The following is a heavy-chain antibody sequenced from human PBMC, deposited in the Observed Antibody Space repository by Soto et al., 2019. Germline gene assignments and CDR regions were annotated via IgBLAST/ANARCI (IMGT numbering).Heavy chain of an antibody. V-gene: IGHV3-23*01. CDR2: ISGSGGST. Sequence: GGSLRLSCAASGFTFSSYAMSWVRQAPGKGLEWVSAISGSGGSTYYADSVKGRFTISRDNSKNTLYLQMNSLRAEDTAVYYCAKFRSYRVSNWEDYWGQGTLVTVSS. CDR1: GFTFSSYA. D-gene: IGHD1-26*01. J-gene: IGHJ4*02. CDR3: AKFRSYRVSNWEDY.